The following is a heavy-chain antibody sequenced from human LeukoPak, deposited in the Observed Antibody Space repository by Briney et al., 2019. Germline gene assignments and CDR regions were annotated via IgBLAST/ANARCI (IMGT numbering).Heavy chain of an antibody. D-gene: IGHD1-26*01. Sequence: PGGSLRLSCKGSGYSFTSYWIGWVRQMPGKGLEWMGIIYPGDSDTRYSPSFQGQVTISADKSISTAYLQWSSLKASDTAMYYCARLTWELGAAFDIWGQGTMVTVSS. V-gene: IGHV5-51*01. CDR2: IYPGDSDT. CDR1: GYSFTSYW. CDR3: ARLTWELGAAFDI. J-gene: IGHJ3*02.